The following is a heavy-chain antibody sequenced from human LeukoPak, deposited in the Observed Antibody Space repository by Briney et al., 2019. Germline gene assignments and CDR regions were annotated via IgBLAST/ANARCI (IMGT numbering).Heavy chain of an antibody. CDR1: GYTLTGYY. Sequence: ASVKVSCKASGYTLTGYYMHWVRQAPGQGLEWMGWINPYSGGTNYAQKFQGRVTMTRDTSISTAYMELSRLRSDDTAVYYCARDGDYYDFWSGYYSRFDPWGQGTLVTVSS. V-gene: IGHV1-2*02. J-gene: IGHJ5*02. D-gene: IGHD3-3*01. CDR3: ARDGDYYDFWSGYYSRFDP. CDR2: INPYSGGT.